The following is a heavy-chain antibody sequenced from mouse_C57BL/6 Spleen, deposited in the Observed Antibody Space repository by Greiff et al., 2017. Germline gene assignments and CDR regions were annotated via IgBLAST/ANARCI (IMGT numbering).Heavy chain of an antibody. CDR3: ARIYDGAMDY. CDR1: GYSITSGYY. CDR2: ISYDGSN. V-gene: IGHV3-6*01. Sequence: EVQLQESGPGLVKPSQSLSLTCSVTGYSITSGYYWNWIRQFPGNKLEWMGYISYDGSNNYNPSLKNRISITRDTSKNQFFLKLNSVTTEDTATYYCARIYDGAMDYWGQGTSDTVSS. D-gene: IGHD2-3*01. J-gene: IGHJ4*01.